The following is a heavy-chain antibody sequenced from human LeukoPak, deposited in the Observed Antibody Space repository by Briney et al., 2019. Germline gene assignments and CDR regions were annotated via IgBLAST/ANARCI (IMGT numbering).Heavy chain of an antibody. CDR2: IYYSGGT. CDR3: ARHSERWLGAFDI. D-gene: IGHD6-19*01. Sequence: PSETLSLTCTVSGGSISSYYWSWIRQPPGKGLEWLGYIYYSGGTNYNPSLKSRVTISVDTSKNQFSLKLSSVTAADTAVYYCARHSERWLGAFDIWGQGTMVTVSS. CDR1: GGSISSYY. V-gene: IGHV4-59*08. J-gene: IGHJ3*02.